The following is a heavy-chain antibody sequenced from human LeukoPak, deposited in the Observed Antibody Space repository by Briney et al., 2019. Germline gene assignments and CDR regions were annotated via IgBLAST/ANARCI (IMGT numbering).Heavy chain of an antibody. CDR1: GFTFSSYW. Sequence: GGSLRLSCAASGFTFSSYWMSWVRQAPGKGLEWVANIKQDGSEKYYVDSVKGRFTISRDNAKNSLYLQMNSLRAEDTAVYYCARDYEAWSGYCTKYNWFDPWGQGTLVTVSS. J-gene: IGHJ5*02. V-gene: IGHV3-7*01. CDR3: ARDYEAWSGYCTKYNWFDP. D-gene: IGHD3-3*01. CDR2: IKQDGSEK.